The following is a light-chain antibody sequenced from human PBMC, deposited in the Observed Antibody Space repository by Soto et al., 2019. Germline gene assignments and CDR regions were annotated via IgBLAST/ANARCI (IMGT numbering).Light chain of an antibody. CDR2: AAA. CDR1: QGSSNY. J-gene: IGKJ3*01. CDR3: QKYNSVPFT. Sequence: DIQLTQSPSSLSASVGDSVTITCRASQGSSNYLAWYQQKPGKVHKVLIYAAATLQSGVPSRFSGSGSGTDFTLTISSLQPADVATYYCQKYNSVPFTVVPGTKVDIK. V-gene: IGKV1-27*01.